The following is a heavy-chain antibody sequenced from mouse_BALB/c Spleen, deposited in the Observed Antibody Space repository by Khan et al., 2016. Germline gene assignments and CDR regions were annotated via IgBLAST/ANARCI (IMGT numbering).Heavy chain of an antibody. Sequence: EVKLLESGGGLVQPGGSLKLSCAASGFDFSRYWMSWVRQAPGTGLEWNGEINPDSSTINYTPSLKDKFIISRDHANNTLYLQMSKVRSEDTALDYCARLHYDGYVYYWGQGTTLTVSS. D-gene: IGHD1-2*01. CDR3: ARLHYDGYVYY. CDR1: GFDFSRYW. J-gene: IGHJ2*01. V-gene: IGHV4-1*02. CDR2: INPDSSTI.